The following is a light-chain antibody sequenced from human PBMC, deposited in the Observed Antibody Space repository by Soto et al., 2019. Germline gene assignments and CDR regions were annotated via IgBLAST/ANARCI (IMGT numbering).Light chain of an antibody. J-gene: IGKJ4*01. Sequence: DIQMTQSPSSLSASVGDRVTITCRASQSISSYLNWYQQKPGKAPKLLSSAASSLQSGVPSRFSGSGSGTDFTLTISSLQPEDFATYYCQQSYSTLTFGGGTKVAIK. V-gene: IGKV1-39*01. CDR1: QSISSY. CDR3: QQSYSTLT. CDR2: AAS.